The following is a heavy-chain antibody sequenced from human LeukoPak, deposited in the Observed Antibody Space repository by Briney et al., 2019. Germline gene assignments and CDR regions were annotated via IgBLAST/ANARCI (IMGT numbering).Heavy chain of an antibody. Sequence: GGSLRLSCAASGFTFSSYWMSCVRQAPGKGLEWVANIKQDGSEKYYVDSVKGRFTISRDNAKNSLYLQMNSLRAEDTAVYYCARTFWYYYYYMDVWGKGTTVTVSS. CDR3: ARTFWYYYYYMDV. J-gene: IGHJ6*03. CDR2: IKQDGSEK. D-gene: IGHD3-16*01. CDR1: GFTFSSYW. V-gene: IGHV3-7*01.